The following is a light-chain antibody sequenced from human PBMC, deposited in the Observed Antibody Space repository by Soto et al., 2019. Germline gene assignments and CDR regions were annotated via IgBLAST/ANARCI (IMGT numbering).Light chain of an antibody. CDR1: SSDIGGYNY. V-gene: IGLV2-8*01. CDR3: SSYAGSDKFVI. J-gene: IGLJ2*01. CDR2: EVS. Sequence: QSALTQPPSASGSPGQSVTISCTGFSSDIGGYNYVSWYQQHPGTAPHLIIYEVSKRPSGVSDRFSGSKSGSTASLTVSGLQADDEAHYFCSSYAGSDKFVIFGGGTKLTVL.